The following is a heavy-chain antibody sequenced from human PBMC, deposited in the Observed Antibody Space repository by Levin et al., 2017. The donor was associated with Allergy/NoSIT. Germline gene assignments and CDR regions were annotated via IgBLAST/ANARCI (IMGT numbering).Heavy chain of an antibody. D-gene: IGHD3-16*01. Sequence: SETLSLTCAVYGGSFSGYYWGWIRQPPGKGLEWIGEINHSGSTNYNPSLKSRVTILVDTSQDPFSRKLCSVTAADTAVYYCARGVKGGIDYYYYGMDVWGQGTTVTVSS. J-gene: IGHJ6*02. CDR3: ARGVKGGIDYYYYGMDV. CDR2: INHSGST. CDR1: GGSFSGYY. V-gene: IGHV4-34*01.